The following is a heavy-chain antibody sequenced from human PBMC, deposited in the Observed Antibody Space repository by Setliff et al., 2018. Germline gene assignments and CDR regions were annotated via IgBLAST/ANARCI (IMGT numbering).Heavy chain of an antibody. J-gene: IGHJ3*02. V-gene: IGHV1-18*01. CDR3: ARPGLYCSGGSCYGDDAFDI. CDR2: ISSYDGDT. Sequence: ASVKVSCKASGYTFTSYGISWVRQAPGQGLEWMGWISSYDGDTNYAQKLQGRVTMTTDTSTTTAYMELRSLRSDDTAVYYCARPGLYCSGGSCYGDDAFDIWGQGTMVTVSS. D-gene: IGHD2-15*01. CDR1: GYTFTSYG.